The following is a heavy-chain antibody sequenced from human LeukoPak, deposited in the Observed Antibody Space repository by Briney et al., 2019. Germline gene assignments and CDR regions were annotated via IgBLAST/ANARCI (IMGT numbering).Heavy chain of an antibody. CDR2: IYYPVTT. CDR3: ARNQTSYDSWTASHTGSHQAFDV. Sequence: PETLSLTPTHPRGSPRRYNRSWIRPIPGKRLEWIGYIYYPVTTNYTPSLQPRVRFSVYTSKTQFSLNLDSVTAVDTATYFCARNQTSYDSWTASHTGSHQAFDVWGQGKLVIVSS. D-gene: IGHD3/OR15-3a*01. V-gene: IGHV4-59*01. CDR1: RGSPRRYN. J-gene: IGHJ3*01.